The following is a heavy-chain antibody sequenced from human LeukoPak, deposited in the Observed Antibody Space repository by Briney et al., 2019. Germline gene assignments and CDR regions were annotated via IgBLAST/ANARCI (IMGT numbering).Heavy chain of an antibody. CDR3: ANSIYDFWNGYRPPSYYYYGMDV. CDR1: GFTFSSYA. J-gene: IGHJ6*02. V-gene: IGHV3-23*01. Sequence: GGSLRLSCAASGFTFSSYAMSWVRQAPGKGLEWVSAISGSGGSTYYADSVKGRFTISRDNSKNTLYLQMNSLRAEDTAVYYCANSIYDFWNGYRPPSYYYYGMDVWGQGTTVTVSS. CDR2: ISGSGGST. D-gene: IGHD3-3*01.